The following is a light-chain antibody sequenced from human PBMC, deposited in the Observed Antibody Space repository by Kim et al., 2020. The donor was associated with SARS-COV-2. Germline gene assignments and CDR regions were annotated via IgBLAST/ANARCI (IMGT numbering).Light chain of an antibody. CDR1: SIDVGGYNF. CDR2: EVN. V-gene: IGLV2-8*01. CDR3: SSYAGSNNYV. J-gene: IGLJ1*01. Sequence: GQSVTISCTGTSIDVGGYNFVSWYQQHPGKAPKLMISEVNKRPSGVPDRFSGSKSGNTASLTVSGLQAEDEADYYCSSYAGSNNYVFGTGTKVTVL.